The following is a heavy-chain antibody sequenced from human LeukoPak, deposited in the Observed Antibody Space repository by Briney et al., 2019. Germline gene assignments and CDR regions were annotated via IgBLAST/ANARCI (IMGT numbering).Heavy chain of an antibody. J-gene: IGHJ4*02. V-gene: IGHV1-2*02. Sequence: GASVKVSCKASGYTFTGYYMHWVRQAPGQGLEWMGWINPNSGGTNYAQKFQGRVTMTRDTSISTAYMELSRLRSDDTAVYYCARGTPPVAVFLGYWGQGTLVTVSS. CDR1: GYTFTGYY. CDR2: INPNSGGT. D-gene: IGHD6-19*01. CDR3: ARGTPPVAVFLGY.